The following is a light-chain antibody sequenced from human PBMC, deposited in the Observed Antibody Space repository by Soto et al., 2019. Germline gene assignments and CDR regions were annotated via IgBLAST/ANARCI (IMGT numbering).Light chain of an antibody. CDR1: QSVSSSY. V-gene: IGKV3-20*01. J-gene: IGKJ1*01. Sequence: EIVLTQSPGTLSLSPGERATLSCRASQSVSSSYLARYQQKPGQAPRLLIYGASSRATGIPDRFSGSGSGTDFTLTISRLEPEDFEVYYCQQYGSSRWEFGKGTKVDIX. CDR2: GAS. CDR3: QQYGSSRWE.